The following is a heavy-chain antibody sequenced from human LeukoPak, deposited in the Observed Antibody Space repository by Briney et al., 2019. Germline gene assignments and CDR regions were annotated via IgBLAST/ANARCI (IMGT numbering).Heavy chain of an antibody. D-gene: IGHD1-14*01. Sequence: SETLSLTCTVSGGSISGHSWNWIRQPPGKGLEWIAYIYDSGSTNYNPALKSRVTISVDTSKNQFSLKLSSVTAADTAVYYCAREGGTGAFDIWGQGTMVTVSP. J-gene: IGHJ3*02. CDR3: AREGGTGAFDI. CDR1: GGSISGHS. CDR2: IYDSGST. V-gene: IGHV4-59*11.